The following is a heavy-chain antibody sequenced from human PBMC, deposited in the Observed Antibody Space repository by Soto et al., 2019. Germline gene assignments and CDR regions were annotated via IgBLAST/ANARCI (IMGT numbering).Heavy chain of an antibody. CDR3: AREVKDSSGSGYYYGMDV. V-gene: IGHV4-31*03. CDR1: GGSISSGGYY. CDR2: IYYSGST. J-gene: IGHJ6*02. D-gene: IGHD3-22*01. Sequence: SETLSLTCTVSGGSISSGGYYWSWIRQHPGKGLEWIGYIYYSGSTYYNPSLKSRVTISVDTSKNQFSLKLSSVTAADTAVYYCAREVKDSSGSGYYYGMDVWGQGTTVTVSS.